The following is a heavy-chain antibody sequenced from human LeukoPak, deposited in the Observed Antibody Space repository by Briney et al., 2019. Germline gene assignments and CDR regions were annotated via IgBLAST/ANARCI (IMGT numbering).Heavy chain of an antibody. Sequence: SVKFSCKASGGTFSSYAISWVRQAPGQGLEWMGRIIPILGIANYAQKCQGRVTITTDKSTSTAYMELRSLRSEDTAVYYCARDVVPAATGYYYYGMDVWGQGTTVTVSS. J-gene: IGHJ6*02. CDR3: ARDVVPAATGYYYYGMDV. V-gene: IGHV1-69*04. D-gene: IGHD2-2*01. CDR1: GGTFSSYA. CDR2: IIPILGIA.